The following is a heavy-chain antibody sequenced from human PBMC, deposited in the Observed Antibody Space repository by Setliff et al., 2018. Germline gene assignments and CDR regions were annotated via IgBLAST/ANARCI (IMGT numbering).Heavy chain of an antibody. CDR1: DGSLSTYY. D-gene: IGHD3-10*01. CDR2: VYYSGTA. V-gene: IGHV4-59*01. CDR3: ARGRRGGDY. J-gene: IGHJ4*02. Sequence: SETLSLTCTVSDGSLSTYYWSWIRQPPGKGLEFIGCVYYSGTANYSPSLRSLLTISVDTSRNQFTLRLISVTAADTAVYYCARGRRGGDYWGQGALVTVSS.